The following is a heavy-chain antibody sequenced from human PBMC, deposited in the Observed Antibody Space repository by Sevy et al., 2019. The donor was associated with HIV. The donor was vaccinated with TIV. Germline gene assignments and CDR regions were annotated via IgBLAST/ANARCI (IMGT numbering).Heavy chain of an antibody. CDR2: LSFGCGKI. CDR1: GFDFSIYS. CDR3: AREGCTKPHDY. J-gene: IGHJ4*02. Sequence: GGSLRLSCAASGFDFSIYSMSWVRQAPGKGLEWVSTLSFGCGKINYADSVKGRFTISRDNSKSSVYLQMNNMRVEDTAVYYCAREGCTKPHDYWGQGTLVPSPQ. V-gene: IGHV3-23*01. D-gene: IGHD2-8*01.